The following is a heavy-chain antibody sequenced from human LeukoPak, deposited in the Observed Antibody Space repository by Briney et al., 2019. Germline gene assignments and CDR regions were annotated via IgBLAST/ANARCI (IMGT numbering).Heavy chain of an antibody. J-gene: IGHJ4*02. CDR3: ARGFRATDYFDY. D-gene: IGHD5-12*01. CDR1: GGSFSGYY. CDR2: INHSGST. V-gene: IGHV4-34*01. Sequence: SETLSLTCAVYGGSFSGYYWSWIRQPPGKGLEWIGEINHSGSTNYNPSLKSRVTISVDTSKNQFSLMLSSVTAADTAVYYCARGFRATDYFDYWGQGTLVTVSS.